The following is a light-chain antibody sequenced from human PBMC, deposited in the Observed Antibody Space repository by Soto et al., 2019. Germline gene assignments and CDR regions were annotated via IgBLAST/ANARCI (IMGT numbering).Light chain of an antibody. CDR1: SSDVDSYNR. CDR2: EVS. J-gene: IGLJ1*01. Sequence: QSALTQPRSVSGSPGQSVTISGTGISSDVDSYNRVSWYQQPPGTAPKLMIYEVSNRPSGVPDRFSGSRSVNTASLNISGLQAEDEADYYCCSYEGSHTWVFGTGTKLTVL. CDR3: CSYEGSHTWV. V-gene: IGLV2-18*02.